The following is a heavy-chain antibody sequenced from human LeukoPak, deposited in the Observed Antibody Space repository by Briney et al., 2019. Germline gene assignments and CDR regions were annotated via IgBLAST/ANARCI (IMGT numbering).Heavy chain of an antibody. J-gene: IGHJ4*02. Sequence: ASVTVSCKASGYTFTSYGISWVRQAPGQGLEWMGWISAYNGNTNYAQKLQGRVTMTTDTSTSTAYMELRSLRSDDTAVYYCARVLVGSGWYKPTGYCFDYWGQGTLVTVSS. D-gene: IGHD6-19*01. CDR1: GYTFTSYG. CDR2: ISAYNGNT. V-gene: IGHV1-18*01. CDR3: ARVLVGSGWYKPTGYCFDY.